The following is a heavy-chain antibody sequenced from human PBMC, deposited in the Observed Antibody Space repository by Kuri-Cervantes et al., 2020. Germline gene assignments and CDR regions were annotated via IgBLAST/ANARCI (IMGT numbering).Heavy chain of an antibody. CDR3: AREKTKWASTIVYYFDY. D-gene: IGHD5/OR15-5a*01. CDR1: GFTFSNYA. V-gene: IGHV3-21*01. Sequence: GGSLRLSCAASGFTFSNYAMSWVRQAPGKGLEWVSSISSGSSSIYFADSVKGRFTVSRDNAKNSLYLQMNSLRAEDTAVYYCAREKTKWASTIVYYFDYWGQGTLVTVSS. J-gene: IGHJ4*02. CDR2: ISSGSSSI.